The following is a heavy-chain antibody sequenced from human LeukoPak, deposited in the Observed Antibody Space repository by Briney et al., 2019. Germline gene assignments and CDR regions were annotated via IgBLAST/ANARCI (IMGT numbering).Heavy chain of an antibody. CDR3: ARDLAGSGSYYYYYYMDV. V-gene: IGHV4-59*01. CDR2: IYYSGST. J-gene: IGHJ6*03. CDR1: GGSISSYY. Sequence: PSETLSLTCTVSGGSISSYYWSWIRQPPGKGLEWIGYIYYSGSTNYNPSLKSRVTISVDTSKNQFSLKLSSVTAADTAVYYCARDLAGSGSYYYYYYMDVWGKGTTVTVSS. D-gene: IGHD1-26*01.